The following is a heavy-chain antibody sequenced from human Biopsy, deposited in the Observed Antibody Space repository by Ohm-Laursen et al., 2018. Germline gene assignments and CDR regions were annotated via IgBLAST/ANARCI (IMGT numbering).Heavy chain of an antibody. V-gene: IGHV1-2*02. D-gene: IGHD6-19*01. CDR3: ALQSVAQMKNCDY. J-gene: IGHJ4*02. CDR1: GFSFTGYY. Sequence: ASVKVSCKASGFSFTGYYIHWARQAPGQGLEWMGWISPKSGDTNYAHKFQGNITMTRDTSMSTAYMEMSRLRCDDTAVYYCALQSVAQMKNCDYWGQGTLVTVSS. CDR2: ISPKSGDT.